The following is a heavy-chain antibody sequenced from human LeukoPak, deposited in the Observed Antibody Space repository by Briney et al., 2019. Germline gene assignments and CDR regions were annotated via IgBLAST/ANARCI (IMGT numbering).Heavy chain of an antibody. D-gene: IGHD3-10*01. CDR3: ARDAYGGFGTAHYFDY. CDR1: GGTFSSYA. CDR2: IIPIFGTA. V-gene: IGHV1-69*13. Sequence: ASVKVSCKASGGTFSSYAISWVRQAPGQGLEWMGGIIPIFGTANYAQKFQGRVTITADESTSTAYMELSSLRSEDTAVYYCARDAYGGFGTAHYFDYWGQGTLVTVSS. J-gene: IGHJ4*02.